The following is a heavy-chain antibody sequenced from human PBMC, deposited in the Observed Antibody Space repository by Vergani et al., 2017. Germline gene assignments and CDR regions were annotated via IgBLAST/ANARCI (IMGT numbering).Heavy chain of an antibody. CDR2: ISYDGSNK. CDR1: GFTFSSYA. CDR3: ARDSRGQYYYYYYYGMDV. D-gene: IGHD3-10*01. V-gene: IGHV3-30*01. J-gene: IGHJ6*02. Sequence: QVQLVESGGGVVQPGRSLRLSCAASGFTFSSYAMHWVRQAPGKGLEWVAVISYDGSNKYYGDSVKGRFTISRDNSKNTLYLQMNSLRAEDTAVYYCARDSRGQYYYYYYYGMDVWGQGTTVTVSS.